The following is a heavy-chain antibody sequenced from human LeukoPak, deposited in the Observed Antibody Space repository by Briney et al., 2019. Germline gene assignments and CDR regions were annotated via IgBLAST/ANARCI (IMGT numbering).Heavy chain of an antibody. J-gene: IGHJ4*02. Sequence: PSETLSLTCTVSGGSINTPNYYWGWIRQTPGKGLEWIGNIFYSGGTYYSPSLTSRVTISLDTSRNQFSLKLNSVTAADTAIYYCARRPSGWYRVFDYWGQGTLVTVSS. CDR2: IFYSGGT. V-gene: IGHV4-39*01. CDR3: ARRPSGWYRVFDY. CDR1: GGSINTPNYY. D-gene: IGHD6-19*01.